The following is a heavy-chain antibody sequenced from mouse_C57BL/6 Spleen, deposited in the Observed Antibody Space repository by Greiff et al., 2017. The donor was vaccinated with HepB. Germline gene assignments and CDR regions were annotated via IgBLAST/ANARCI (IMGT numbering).Heavy chain of an antibody. J-gene: IGHJ1*03. CDR1: GYAFSSSW. D-gene: IGHD1-1*01. V-gene: IGHV1-82*01. Sequence: QVHVKQSGPELVKPGASVKISCKASGYAFSSSWMNWVKQRPGKGLEWIGRIYPGDGDTNYNGKFKGKATLAADKSSSTAYMQLSSLTSEDSAVYFCARRITTGVATDWYFDVWGTGTTVTVAS. CDR2: IYPGDGDT. CDR3: ARRITTGVATDWYFDV.